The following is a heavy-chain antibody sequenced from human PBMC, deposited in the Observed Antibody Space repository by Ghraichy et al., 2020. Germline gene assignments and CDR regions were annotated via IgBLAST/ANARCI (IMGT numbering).Heavy chain of an antibody. V-gene: IGHV3-48*02. CDR1: GFSFSSYS. CDR2: ITSSSRFT. D-gene: IGHD4-23*01. CDR3: ARVSTVVRFYYYGGMDV. J-gene: IGHJ6*02. Sequence: GESLNISCVGSGFSFSSYSMNWVRQSPGKGLEWVSYITSSSRFTSYADSVKGRFTISRDNAHNSLYLQMNSLRDEDTAVYYCARVSTVVRFYYYGGMDVWGQLTTVTVSS.